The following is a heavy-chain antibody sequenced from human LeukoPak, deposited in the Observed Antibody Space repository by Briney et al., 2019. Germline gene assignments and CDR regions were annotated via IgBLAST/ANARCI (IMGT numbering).Heavy chain of an antibody. V-gene: IGHV3-48*03. J-gene: IGHJ4*02. Sequence: GGSLRLPCAASGFTFSSYEMNWVRQAPGKGLEWVSYISSSGSTIYYADSVKGRFTMSRENAKNSLYLQMNSLRAEDTAVYYCARGLDSSGYYGDYWGQGTLVTVSS. D-gene: IGHD3-22*01. CDR3: ARGLDSSGYYGDY. CDR2: ISSSGSTI. CDR1: GFTFSSYE.